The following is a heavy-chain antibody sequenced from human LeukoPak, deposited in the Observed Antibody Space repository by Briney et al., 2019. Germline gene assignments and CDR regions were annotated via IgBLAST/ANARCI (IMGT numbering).Heavy chain of an antibody. CDR3: AREFCSGGSCYWAFDY. Sequence: GGSLRLSCAASGFSFSSYSMNWVRQAPGKGLEWVSSINSSSSYIYFADSMKGRFTISRDDAKNSLYLQMNSLRAEDTAVYYCAREFCSGGSCYWAFDYWGPGTQVTVSS. CDR2: INSSSSYI. D-gene: IGHD2-15*01. J-gene: IGHJ4*02. V-gene: IGHV3-21*01. CDR1: GFSFSSYS.